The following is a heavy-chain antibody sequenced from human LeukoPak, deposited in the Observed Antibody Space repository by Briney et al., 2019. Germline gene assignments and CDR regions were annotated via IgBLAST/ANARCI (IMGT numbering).Heavy chain of an antibody. D-gene: IGHD6-13*01. J-gene: IGHJ4*02. CDR1: GGSISSYY. Sequence: SETLSLTCTVPGGSISSYYWSWIRQPPGEGLEWIGYIYYSGSTNYNPSLKSRVTISVDTSKNQFSLKLSSVTAADTAVYYCARVERIAAAGYYFDYWGQGTLIIVSS. CDR2: IYYSGST. CDR3: ARVERIAAAGYYFDY. V-gene: IGHV4-59*01.